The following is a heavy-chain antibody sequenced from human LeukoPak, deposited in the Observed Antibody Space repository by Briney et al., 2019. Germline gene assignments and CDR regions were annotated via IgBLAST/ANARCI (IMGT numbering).Heavy chain of an antibody. D-gene: IGHD6-13*01. CDR3: AREYIAAAGTSAPSYYYYGMDV. J-gene: IGHJ6*02. V-gene: IGHV3-53*01. CDR2: LYSDGST. CDR1: GGSISSSNW. Sequence: GTLSLTCAVSGGSISSSNWWSWVRQAPGKGLEWVSVLYSDGSTYYADSVKGRFTIFRDNSKNTLYLQMNSLRAEDTAVYYCAREYIAAAGTSAPSYYYYGMDVWGQGTTVTVSS.